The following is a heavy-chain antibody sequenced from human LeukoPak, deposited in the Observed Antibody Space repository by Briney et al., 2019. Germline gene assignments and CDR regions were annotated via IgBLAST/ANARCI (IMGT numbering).Heavy chain of an antibody. Sequence: GGSLRLSCAASGFTFSSYAMSWVRQAPGKGLAWVSAISGSGGSTYYADSVKGRFTISRDNSKNTLYLQMNSLRAEDTAVYYCAKHIVVVVAAASSLGFDYWGQGTLVTVSS. CDR3: AKHIVVVVAAASSLGFDY. J-gene: IGHJ4*02. CDR1: GFTFSSYA. V-gene: IGHV3-23*01. D-gene: IGHD2-15*01. CDR2: ISGSGGST.